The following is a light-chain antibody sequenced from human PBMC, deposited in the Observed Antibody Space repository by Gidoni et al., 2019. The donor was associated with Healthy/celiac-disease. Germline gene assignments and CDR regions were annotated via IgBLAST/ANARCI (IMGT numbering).Light chain of an antibody. V-gene: IGLV1-44*01. Sequence: QSVLTQPPSASGTPGQRVTISCSGSSSNIGSNTVNWYQQLPGTAPKLLIYSNTQRPSGVPDRFSGSKSSTSASLAINGLQSEDEADYYCAAWDDSLNGWVFGGGTKLTVL. J-gene: IGLJ3*02. CDR2: SNT. CDR1: SSNIGSNT. CDR3: AAWDDSLNGWV.